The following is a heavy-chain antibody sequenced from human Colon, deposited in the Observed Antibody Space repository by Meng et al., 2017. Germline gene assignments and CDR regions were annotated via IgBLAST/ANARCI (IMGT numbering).Heavy chain of an antibody. CDR1: GGSISSSY. Sequence: GQLQASGPGLEKPSVTLSLSCTGAGGSISSSYWSWIRQSRGKVLEWIGYIYHTGSSNSNPSLNRRASITVDTSKNQVSLKLSSVTAADTAVYYCARGLTGYFAHTDYWGQGILVTVSS. CDR3: ARGLTGYFAHTDY. CDR2: IYHTGSS. D-gene: IGHD3-9*01. V-gene: IGHV4-59*01. J-gene: IGHJ4*02.